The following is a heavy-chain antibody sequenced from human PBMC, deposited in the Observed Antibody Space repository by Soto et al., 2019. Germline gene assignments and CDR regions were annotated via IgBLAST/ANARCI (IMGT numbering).Heavy chain of an antibody. CDR3: ARGDSSGLADSSLSDFDY. J-gene: IGHJ4*02. D-gene: IGHD3-22*01. V-gene: IGHV4-31*03. CDR2: IYYSGST. Sequence: SSETLSLTCTVSGGSISSGGYYWNWIRQHPGKGLEWIGYIYYSGSTYYNPSLKSRVTISVDTSKNQFSLKLSSVTAADTAVYYCARGDSSGLADSSLSDFDYWGQGTLVTVSS. CDR1: GGSISSGGYY.